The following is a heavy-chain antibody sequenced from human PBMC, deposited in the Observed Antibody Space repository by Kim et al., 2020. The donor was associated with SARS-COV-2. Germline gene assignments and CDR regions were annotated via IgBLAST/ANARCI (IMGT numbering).Heavy chain of an antibody. CDR1: GGSFSGYY. CDR2: INHSGST. Sequence: SETLSLTCAVYGGSFSGYYWSWIRQPPGKGLEWIGEINHSGSTNYNPSLKSRVTISVDTSKNQFSLKLSSVTAADTAVYYCARRTARVRGVISFDYWGQGTLVTVSS. D-gene: IGHD3-10*01. CDR3: ARRTARVRGVISFDY. V-gene: IGHV4-34*01. J-gene: IGHJ4*02.